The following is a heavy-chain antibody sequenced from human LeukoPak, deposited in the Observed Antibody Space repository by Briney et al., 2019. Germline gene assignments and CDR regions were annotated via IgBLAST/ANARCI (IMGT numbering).Heavy chain of an antibody. CDR2: IYPGDSDT. J-gene: IGHJ5*02. Sequence: GESLKISCKGSGYSFTSYWIGWVRQMPGKGLEWMGIIYPGDSDTRYSPSFQGQVTISADKSISTAYLQWSSLKASDTAMYYCARVYVGIAAAYNWFDPWGQGTLVTVSS. CDR3: ARVYVGIAAAYNWFDP. V-gene: IGHV5-51*01. D-gene: IGHD6-13*01. CDR1: GYSFTSYW.